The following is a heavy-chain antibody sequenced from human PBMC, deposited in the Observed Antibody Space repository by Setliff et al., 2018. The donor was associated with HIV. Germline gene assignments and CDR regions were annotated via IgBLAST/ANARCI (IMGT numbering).Heavy chain of an antibody. CDR2: INVNSGGT. D-gene: IGHD3-10*01. CDR1: DYTFTNYG. V-gene: IGHV1-2*02. CDR3: AREGSPIYYFYY. J-gene: IGHJ4*02. Sequence: GASVKVSCKASDYTFTNYGISWVRQAPGQGLEWMGWINVNSGGTKYAQKFQGRVTMTRDTSISTAYMEVSSLRSDDTAVYYCAREGSPIYYFYYWSQGTLVTVSS.